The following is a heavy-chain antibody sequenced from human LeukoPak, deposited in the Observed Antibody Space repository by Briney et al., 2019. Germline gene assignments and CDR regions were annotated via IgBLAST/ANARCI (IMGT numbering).Heavy chain of an antibody. D-gene: IGHD6-13*01. CDR2: IKQDGSEK. Sequence: GGSLRLSCAASGFTFSSYWMSWVRQAPGKGLEWVANIKQDGSEKYYVDSVKGRFTISRDNAKNSLYLQMNSLRAEDTAVYYCARPDRAGAAGRRGIWFDPWGQGTLVTVSS. CDR1: GFTFSSYW. CDR3: ARPDRAGAAGRRGIWFDP. V-gene: IGHV3-7*03. J-gene: IGHJ5*02.